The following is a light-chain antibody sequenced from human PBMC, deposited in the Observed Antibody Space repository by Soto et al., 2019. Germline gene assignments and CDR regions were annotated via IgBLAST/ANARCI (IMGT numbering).Light chain of an antibody. CDR2: DAS. J-gene: IGKJ3*01. CDR3: QQRSNWPPIFT. Sequence: EIVLTQSPATLSLSPGERATLSCRASQSVSSYLAWYQQKPGQAPRLLIYDASNRATGIPARFSGSGSGTDFTLTISSLEPEDFDVYYCQQRSNWPPIFTFGPGTKVDIK. CDR1: QSVSSY. V-gene: IGKV3-11*01.